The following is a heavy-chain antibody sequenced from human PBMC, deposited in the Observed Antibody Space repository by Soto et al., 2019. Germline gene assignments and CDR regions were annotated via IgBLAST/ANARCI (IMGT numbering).Heavy chain of an antibody. CDR3: ARDQVRGLDGFDI. CDR2: ISRSADNT. CDR1: GFSFSDYS. D-gene: IGHD5-12*01. V-gene: IGHV3-21*01. J-gene: IGHJ3*02. Sequence: ESGGGLVKPGGSLRLSCAASGFSFSDYSMNWVRQAPGKGLEWVSSISRSADNTYYADSVEGRFTISRDNAKNSMYLQMNSLRAEDTAVYYCARDQVRGLDGFDIWGQGTTVTVSS.